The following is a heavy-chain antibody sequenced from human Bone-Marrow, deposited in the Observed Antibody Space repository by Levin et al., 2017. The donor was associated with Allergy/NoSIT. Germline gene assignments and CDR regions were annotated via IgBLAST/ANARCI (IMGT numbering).Heavy chain of an antibody. CDR2: IFHGEST. V-gene: IGHV4-38-2*01. Sequence: PSETLSLTCAVSGYSISVGYYWGWIRQPPGKGLEWIGSIFHGESTNYNPSLKSRVTISLDASKNQFSLSLRSVTASDTAVYYCARSTNWFDPWGQGTLVTVSS. D-gene: IGHD2-2*01. CDR1: GYSISVGYY. CDR3: ARSTNWFDP. J-gene: IGHJ5*02.